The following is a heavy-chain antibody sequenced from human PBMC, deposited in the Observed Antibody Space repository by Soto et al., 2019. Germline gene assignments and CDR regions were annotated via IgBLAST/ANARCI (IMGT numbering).Heavy chain of an antibody. CDR1: GFTFSSYS. V-gene: IGHV3-21*01. CDR3: ARGPYFYGSGTLNWFDP. D-gene: IGHD3-10*01. Sequence: PGGSLRLSCAASGFTFSSYSMNWVRQAPGKGLEWVSSISSSSSYIYYADSVKGRFTISRDNAKNSLYLQMNSLRAEDTAVYYCARGPYFYGSGTLNWFDPWGQGTLVNLSS. CDR2: ISSSSSYI. J-gene: IGHJ5*02.